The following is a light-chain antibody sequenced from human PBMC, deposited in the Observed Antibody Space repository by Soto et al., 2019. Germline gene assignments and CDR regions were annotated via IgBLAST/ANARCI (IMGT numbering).Light chain of an antibody. CDR3: QQYNNWPWT. CDR2: GAS. V-gene: IGKV3-15*01. J-gene: IGKJ1*01. Sequence: EIVMTQSPATLSVSPGERATLSCRASQSVSSNLAWYQHKPGQAPRLLIYGASTRATGIPARFSGSGSGTEFTLTISSLLSEDFAVYYCQQYNNWPWTFGQGTKVEIK. CDR1: QSVSSN.